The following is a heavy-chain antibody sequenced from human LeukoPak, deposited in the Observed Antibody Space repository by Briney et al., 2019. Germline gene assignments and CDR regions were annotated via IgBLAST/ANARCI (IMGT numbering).Heavy chain of an antibody. CDR3: ARVEHYYGSGSYESYFDY. J-gene: IGHJ4*02. V-gene: IGHV1-69*04. CDR2: IIPILGIA. Sequence: ASVKVSCKASGGTFSSYAISWVRQAPGQGLEWMARIIPILGIANYAQKFQGRVTITADKSTSTAYMELSSLRSEDTAEYYCARVEHYYGSGSYESYFDYWGQGTLVTVSS. CDR1: GGTFSSYA. D-gene: IGHD3-10*01.